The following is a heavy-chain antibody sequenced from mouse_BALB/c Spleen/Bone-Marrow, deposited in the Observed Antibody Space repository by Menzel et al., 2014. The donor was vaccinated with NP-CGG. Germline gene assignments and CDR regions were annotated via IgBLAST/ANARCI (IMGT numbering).Heavy chain of an antibody. D-gene: IGHD2-3*01. V-gene: IGHV4-1*02. CDR2: INPDSNTI. J-gene: IGHJ3*01. CDR1: GFDFSRYW. CDR3: SRLGYYGGFAY. Sequence: EVKLVESGGGLVQPGGSLKLSCAASGFDFSRYWMSWVRQAPGKGLEWIGEINPDSNTINYTPSLKDKFIISRDNAKNTLYLQMSKVRSGDTALYYCSRLGYYGGFAYWGQGTLVTVSA.